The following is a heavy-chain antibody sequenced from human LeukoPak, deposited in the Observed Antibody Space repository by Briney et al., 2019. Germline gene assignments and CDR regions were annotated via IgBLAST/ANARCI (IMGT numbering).Heavy chain of an antibody. Sequence: GGSLRLSCAASGFTVSINYMSWVRETPGKGLEWVSDIYSGGNTYHAASVKGRFTISRDNSKNTVYLQMNSLRDEETAVYYCARGETSSYDYWGQGTLVTVSS. V-gene: IGHV3-53*01. D-gene: IGHD2-2*01. CDR1: GFTVSINY. CDR2: IYSGGNT. J-gene: IGHJ4*02. CDR3: ARGETSSYDY.